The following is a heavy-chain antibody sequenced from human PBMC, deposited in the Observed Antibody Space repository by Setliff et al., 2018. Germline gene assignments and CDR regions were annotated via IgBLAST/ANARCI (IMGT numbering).Heavy chain of an antibody. CDR1: GFTFSSSA. CDR2: ISSTITST. Sequence: GGSLRLSCAASGFTFSSSAMAWVRQAPGKGLEWVSAISSTITSTYYADSVKGRFTISRDNSKNTLYLQMNSLRAEDTAVYYCARDRVRTAALGGMDVWGQGTTVTVSS. J-gene: IGHJ6*02. V-gene: IGHV3-23*01. D-gene: IGHD6-6*01. CDR3: ARDRVRTAALGGMDV.